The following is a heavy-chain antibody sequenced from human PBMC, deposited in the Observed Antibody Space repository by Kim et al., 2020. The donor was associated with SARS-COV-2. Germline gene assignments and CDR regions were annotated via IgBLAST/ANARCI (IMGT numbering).Heavy chain of an antibody. CDR1: GFTFSSYA. CDR3: AKDQARYDSSGYYDT. D-gene: IGHD3-22*01. J-gene: IGHJ5*02. Sequence: GGSLRLSCAASGFTFSSYAMSWVRQAPGKGLEWVSVIYSGGSSTYYADSVKGRFTISRDNSKNTLYLQMNSLRAEDTAVYYCAKDQARYDSSGYYDTWGQGTLVTVSS. V-gene: IGHV3-23*03. CDR2: IYSGGSST.